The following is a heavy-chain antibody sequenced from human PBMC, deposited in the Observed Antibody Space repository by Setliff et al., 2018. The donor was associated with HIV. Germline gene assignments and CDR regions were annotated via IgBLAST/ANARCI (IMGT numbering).Heavy chain of an antibody. J-gene: IGHJ1*01. V-gene: IGHV1-24*01. CDR3: ATVRGYYYGSSGQEYFQH. Sequence: ASVKVSCKVSGHRLTELSIHWVRQAPGEGREWVGGFDPEDDETGYAEKFQGRVTMTEDTSTDTAYMALSRLGSEDTAMYYCATVRGYYYGSSGQEYFQHWGQGTLVTVSS. D-gene: IGHD3-22*01. CDR2: FDPEDDET. CDR1: GHRLTELS.